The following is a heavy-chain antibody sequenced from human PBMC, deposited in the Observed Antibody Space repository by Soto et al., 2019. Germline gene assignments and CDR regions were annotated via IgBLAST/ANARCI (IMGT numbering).Heavy chain of an antibody. CDR2: INPSGGNT. J-gene: IGHJ5*02. CDR3: ARDHSISSSGAWWLDP. CDR1: GYTFTTYD. V-gene: IGHV1-46*01. D-gene: IGHD6-13*01. Sequence: GASVRVSCKASGYTFTTYDLSWVRRAPGQGLEWMGTINPSGGNTNYAQKFQGRVTMTRDTSTSTVYMDLRSLTSEDTAVYYCARDHSISSSGAWWLDPWGQGTLVTVSS.